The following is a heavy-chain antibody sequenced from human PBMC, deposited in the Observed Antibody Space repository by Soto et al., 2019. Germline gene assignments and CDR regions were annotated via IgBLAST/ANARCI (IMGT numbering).Heavy chain of an antibody. D-gene: IGHD3-3*01. V-gene: IGHV4-61*01. CDR1: GDFVNSGNYY. CDR2: VHRSVST. J-gene: IGHJ6*02. Sequence: PSETLSLTCTFSGDFVNSGNYYWTWMRQPPGKGLEWIGYVHRSVSTNYNPSLKSRVTIVLDTSKNRFSLRLESVTAADTGVYYCARDNRAADFWRDKDYGLDVWGQGTTVTVSS. CDR3: ARDNRAADFWRDKDYGLDV.